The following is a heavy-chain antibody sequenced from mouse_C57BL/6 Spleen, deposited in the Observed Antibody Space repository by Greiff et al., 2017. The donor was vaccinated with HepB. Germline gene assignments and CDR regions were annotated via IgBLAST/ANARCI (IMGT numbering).Heavy chain of an antibody. V-gene: IGHV1-19*01. J-gene: IGHJ4*01. Sequence: EVQLQQSGPVLVKPGASVKMSCKASGYTFTDYYMNWVKQSHGKSLEWIGVINPYNGGTSYNQKFKGKATLTVDKSSSTAYMELNSLTSEDSAVYYCARYGLYAMDYWGQGTSVTVSS. CDR3: ARYGLYAMDY. D-gene: IGHD1-1*01. CDR2: INPYNGGT. CDR1: GYTFTDYY.